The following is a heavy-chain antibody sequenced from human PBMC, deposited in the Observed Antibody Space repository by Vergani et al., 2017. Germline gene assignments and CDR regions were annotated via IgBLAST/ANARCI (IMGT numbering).Heavy chain of an antibody. V-gene: IGHV3-21*01. J-gene: IGHJ3*02. CDR2: ISSSSSYI. CDR1: GFTFSSYS. D-gene: IGHD3-3*01. CDR3: ARQYDDFWSGYSPTYDAFDI. Sequence: EVQLVESGGGLVKPGGSLRLSCAASGFTFSSYSMNWVRPAPGQGLEWVSSISSSSSYIYYADSVKGRFTMSRDNAKNSLYLQMNSLRAEDTAVYYCARQYDDFWSGYSPTYDAFDIWGQGTMVTVSS.